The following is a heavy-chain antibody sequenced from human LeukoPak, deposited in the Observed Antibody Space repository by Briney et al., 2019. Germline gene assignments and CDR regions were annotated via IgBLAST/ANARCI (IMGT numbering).Heavy chain of an antibody. CDR3: ARGTGSWLRLTRWFDP. CDR1: GYTFTSYD. CDR2: MNPNSGNT. D-gene: IGHD5-12*01. Sequence: ASVKVSCKASGYTFTSYDINWVRQATGQGLEWMGWMNPNSGNTDYAQKFQGRVTMTRNTSIRTAYMELSSLVAEDTAVYYCARGTGSWLRLTRWFDPWGQGTLVTVSS. V-gene: IGHV1-8*01. J-gene: IGHJ5*02.